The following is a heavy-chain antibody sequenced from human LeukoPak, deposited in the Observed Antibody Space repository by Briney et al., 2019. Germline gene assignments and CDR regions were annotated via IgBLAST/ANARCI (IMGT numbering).Heavy chain of an antibody. D-gene: IGHD2-2*01. V-gene: IGHV3-7*01. J-gene: IGHJ5*02. CDR2: IKQDGSEK. CDR1: GFTFSSYW. Sequence: GGSERLSCAASGFTFSSYWMSCVRQTPGKGLEWVANIKQDGSEKYYVDSVKGRFTISRDNAKNSLYLQMNSLRAEDTAVYYCARMKLYQLDWFDPWGQGTLDTVSS. CDR3: ARMKLYQLDWFDP.